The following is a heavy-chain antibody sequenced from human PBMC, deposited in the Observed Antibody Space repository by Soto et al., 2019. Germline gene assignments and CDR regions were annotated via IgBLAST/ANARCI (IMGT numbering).Heavy chain of an antibody. V-gene: IGHV4-59*01. Sequence: SETLSLTCTVSGGSISSYYWSWIRQPPGKGLEWIGYIYYSGSTNYNPSLKSRVTISVDTSKNQFSLKLSSVTAADTAVYYCARVSSIAARPHLDYWGQGTLVTVSS. J-gene: IGHJ4*02. CDR1: GGSISSYY. CDR3: ARVSSIAARPHLDY. CDR2: IYYSGST. D-gene: IGHD6-6*01.